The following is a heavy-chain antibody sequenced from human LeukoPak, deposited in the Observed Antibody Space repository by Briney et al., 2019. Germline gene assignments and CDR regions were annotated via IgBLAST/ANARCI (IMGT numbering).Heavy chain of an antibody. V-gene: IGHV4-59*01. CDR3: ARGARLAGFDY. Sequence: PSETLSLTCAVYGGSFSGYYWSWIRQPPGKGLEWIGYIYYSGSTNYNPSLKSRVTISVDTSKNQFSLKLSSVTAADTAVYYCARGARLAGFDYWGQGTLVTVSS. CDR2: IYYSGST. J-gene: IGHJ4*02. CDR1: GGSFSGYY. D-gene: IGHD6-19*01.